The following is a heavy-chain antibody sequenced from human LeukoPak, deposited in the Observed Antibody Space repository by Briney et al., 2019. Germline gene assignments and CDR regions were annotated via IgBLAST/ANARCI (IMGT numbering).Heavy chain of an antibody. D-gene: IGHD2-21*01. Sequence: PGGSLRLSCAASGFTFSSYAMSWVRQAPGKGLEWVSAISGSGGSTYYADSVKGRFTISRDNSKNTLYLQMNSLRAEDTAVYYCAKPSYCGGDCSTDYWGQGTLVTVSS. CDR1: GFTFSSYA. CDR3: AKPSYCGGDCSTDY. J-gene: IGHJ4*02. CDR2: ISGSGGST. V-gene: IGHV3-23*01.